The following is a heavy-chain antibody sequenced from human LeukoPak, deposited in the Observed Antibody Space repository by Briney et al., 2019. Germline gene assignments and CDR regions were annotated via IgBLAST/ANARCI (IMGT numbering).Heavy chain of an antibody. J-gene: IGHJ4*02. D-gene: IGHD1-26*01. CDR2: IYSGGST. CDR1: GFTVSSNY. CDR3: AREIVGGGGFDY. Sequence: GGSLRLSCAASGFTVSSNYMSWVRQAPGKGLEWVSVIYSGGSTYYADSVKGRFTISRDNSKNTLYLQMNSLRAEDTTVYYCAREIVGGGGFDYWGQGTLVTVSS. V-gene: IGHV3-53*01.